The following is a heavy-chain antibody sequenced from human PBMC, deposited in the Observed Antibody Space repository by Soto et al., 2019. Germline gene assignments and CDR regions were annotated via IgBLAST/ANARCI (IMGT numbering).Heavy chain of an antibody. CDR1: GFTFSSYA. J-gene: IGHJ6*02. Sequence: EVPLLESGGGLVQPGGSLRLSCAASGFTFSSYAMSWVRQAPGKGLEWVSAISGSGGSTYYADSVKGRFTISRDNSKNTLYLQMNSLRAEDTAVYYCAKDGGYSYGYSPRCYYGMDVWGQGTTVTVSS. CDR3: AKDGGYSYGYSPRCYYGMDV. CDR2: ISGSGGST. V-gene: IGHV3-23*01. D-gene: IGHD5-18*01.